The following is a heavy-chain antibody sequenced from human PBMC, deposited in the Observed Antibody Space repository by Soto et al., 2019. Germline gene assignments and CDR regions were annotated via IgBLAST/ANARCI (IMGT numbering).Heavy chain of an antibody. CDR1: GGSIGSGGYY. D-gene: IGHD3-22*01. J-gene: IGHJ4*02. V-gene: IGHV4-31*03. CDR2: IHYSGNT. CDR3: ATNHDDISGRTPLLFDS. Sequence: QVQLQESGPGLVKPSQTLSLTCTVSGGSIGSGGYYWDWIRQHPGKGPEWIGYIHYSGNTYYNPSLKSRLTISLDPSKNQFSLHLGSVTAADTAVYYCATNHDDISGRTPLLFDSWGQGTLVTVSS.